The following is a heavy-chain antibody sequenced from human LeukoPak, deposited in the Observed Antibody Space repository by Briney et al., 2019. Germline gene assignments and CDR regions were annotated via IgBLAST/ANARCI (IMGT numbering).Heavy chain of an antibody. J-gene: IGHJ4*02. CDR2: ISYDGSNK. CDR3: ARVRAVAGMGCDY. V-gene: IGHV3-30*04. D-gene: IGHD6-19*01. CDR1: GFTFSSYA. Sequence: GGSLRLSCAASGFTFSSYAMHWVRQAPGKGLEWVAVISYDGSNKYYADSVKGRFTISRDNSKNTLYLQMSSLRAEDTAVYYCARVRAVAGMGCDYWGQGTLVTVSS.